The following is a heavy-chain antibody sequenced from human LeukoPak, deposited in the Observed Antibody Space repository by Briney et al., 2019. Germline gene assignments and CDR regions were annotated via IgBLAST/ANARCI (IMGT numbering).Heavy chain of an antibody. D-gene: IGHD6-19*01. CDR3: ARDRVAGTDAFDY. J-gene: IGHJ4*02. CDR1: GFTFGNFA. V-gene: IGHV3-30*04. CDR2: ISFDAKNE. Sequence: GGSLRLSCAGSGFTFGNFAIHWARQAPGKGLEWLSLISFDAKNEHYADSAKGRFSVSRDNSKNTAFLQMNNLRLEDTAMYYCARDRVAGTDAFDYWGQGTLVTVSS.